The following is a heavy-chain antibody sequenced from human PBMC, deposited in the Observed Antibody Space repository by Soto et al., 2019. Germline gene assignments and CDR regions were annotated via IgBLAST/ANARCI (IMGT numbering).Heavy chain of an antibody. CDR2: VNNAGTNT. Sequence: GGSLRLSCVASGFTFSDYGMSWVRQAPGKGPDWVSTVNNAGTNTHYADSVKGRFTISRDNSKTTLYLQMNNLRVDDTAIYYCAIDTGGSDEMFDYWSQGTQVTVSS. J-gene: IGHJ4*02. D-gene: IGHD5-12*01. CDR1: GFTFSDYG. CDR3: AIDTGGSDEMFDY. V-gene: IGHV3-23*01.